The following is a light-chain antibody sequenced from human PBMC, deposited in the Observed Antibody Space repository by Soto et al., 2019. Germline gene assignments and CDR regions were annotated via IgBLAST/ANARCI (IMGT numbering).Light chain of an antibody. CDR2: DVT. J-gene: IGLJ1*01. CDR3: NSYPSSSTYV. CDR1: SSDVGGFNY. V-gene: IGLV2-14*03. Sequence: QSALTQPASVSRSPGQSITISCTGTSSDVGGFNYVSWYQQHPGKAPKLMIYDVTNRPSGVSYRFSGSKSGNTASLTISGLQAEDEADYYCNSYPSSSTYVFGTGTKLTVL.